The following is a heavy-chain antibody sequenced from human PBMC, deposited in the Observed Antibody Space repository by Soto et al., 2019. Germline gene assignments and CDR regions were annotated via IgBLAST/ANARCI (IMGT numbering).Heavy chain of an antibody. CDR2: IIPIFGTA. CDR1: GGTFSSYA. Sequence: QVQLVQSGAEVKKPGSSVKVSCKASGGTFSSYAISWVRQAPGQGLEWMGGIIPIFGTANYAQKFQGRVTITADASTCTAYMELRSLRSEDTAVYYCARDSNYGDYEGYYYYGMDVWGQGTTVTVSS. CDR3: ARDSNYGDYEGYYYYGMDV. D-gene: IGHD4-17*01. J-gene: IGHJ6*02. V-gene: IGHV1-69*12.